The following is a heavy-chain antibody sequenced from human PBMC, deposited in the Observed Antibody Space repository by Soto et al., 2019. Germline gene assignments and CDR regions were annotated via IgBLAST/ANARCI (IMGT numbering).Heavy chain of an antibody. Sequence: SETLSLTCTVSGVSISRYSYYWGWIRQPPGKGLEWIGHIYYNGSTYYNPSLKSRLTISVDTSKNEFSLRLTSVTAADTAVYFCATDEYFGSEIDFYYYAMDVWGQGTTVTVSS. J-gene: IGHJ6*02. V-gene: IGHV4-31*03. D-gene: IGHD3-10*01. CDR2: IYYNGST. CDR3: ATDEYFGSEIDFYYYAMDV. CDR1: GVSISRYSYY.